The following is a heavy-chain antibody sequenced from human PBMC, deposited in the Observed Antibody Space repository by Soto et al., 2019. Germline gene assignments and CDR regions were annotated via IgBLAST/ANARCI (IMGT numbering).Heavy chain of an antibody. D-gene: IGHD6-13*01. CDR2: ISSSSSTI. CDR1: GFTLSSYS. CDR3: ARGRYSSSWYGPYYYYGMDV. V-gene: IGHV3-48*02. Sequence: LSCAASGFTLSSYSMNWVRQAPGEGLEWVSYISSSSSTIYYADSVKGRFTISRDNAKNSLYLQMNSLRDEDTAVYYCARGRYSSSWYGPYYYYGMDVWGQGTTVTVSS. J-gene: IGHJ6*02.